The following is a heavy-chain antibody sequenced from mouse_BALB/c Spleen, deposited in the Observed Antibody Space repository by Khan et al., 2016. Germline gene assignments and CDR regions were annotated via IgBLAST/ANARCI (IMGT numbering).Heavy chain of an antibody. V-gene: IGHV14-4*02. Sequence: VQLQQPGAELVRSGALVKLSCTSSGFNIKDYYIHWVRQRPEQGLEWIGWIDPENGDTEYAPKFQGKATMTAHTSSNTAYLHLSSLTSEDPAVFYWTSEYGNYDALDYWGQGTSVTVAS. D-gene: IGHD2-1*01. CDR2: IDPENGDT. CDR3: TSEYGNYDALDY. J-gene: IGHJ4*01. CDR1: GFNIKDYY.